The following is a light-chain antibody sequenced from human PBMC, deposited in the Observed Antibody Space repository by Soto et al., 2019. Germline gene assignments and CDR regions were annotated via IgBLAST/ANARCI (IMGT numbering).Light chain of an antibody. Sequence: QMTQSPYTLSASVGDRVTITCRASQSISSWLAWYQQKPGKAPKLLIYDASSLESGVPSRFSGSGSGTEFTLTISSLQPDDFATYYCQQYNSYLFGQGTKVDIK. CDR2: DAS. J-gene: IGKJ1*01. CDR1: QSISSW. CDR3: QQYNSYL. V-gene: IGKV1-5*01.